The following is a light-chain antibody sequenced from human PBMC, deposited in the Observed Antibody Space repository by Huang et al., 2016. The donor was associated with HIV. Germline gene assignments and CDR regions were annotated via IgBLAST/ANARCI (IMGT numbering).Light chain of an antibody. CDR1: QGVSSN. V-gene: IGKV3-15*01. Sequence: ERVLTQSPVTLSASPGERATLSCRASQGVSSNLAWYQQKPGQAPRLLIHDASTRASDSPARFSGSGSDIEFTLTISSLQSEDSAVYYCQQYNNWPRTFGQGTKVEIK. CDR3: QQYNNWPRT. J-gene: IGKJ2*01. CDR2: DAS.